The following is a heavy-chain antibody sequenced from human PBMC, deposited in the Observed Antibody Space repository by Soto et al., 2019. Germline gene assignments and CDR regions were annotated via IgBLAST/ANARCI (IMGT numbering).Heavy chain of an antibody. V-gene: IGHV4-61*01. CDR3: ARWDRLTVY. CDR2: IYYSGST. Sequence: SETLSLTRTVSGDSVSSGSYYWSWIRQPPGKGLEWIGYIYYSGSTNYNPSLKSRVTISVDTSKNQFSLKLSSVTAADTAVYYCARWDRLTVYWGQGTLVTVSS. D-gene: IGHD3-9*01. CDR1: GDSVSSGSYY. J-gene: IGHJ4*02.